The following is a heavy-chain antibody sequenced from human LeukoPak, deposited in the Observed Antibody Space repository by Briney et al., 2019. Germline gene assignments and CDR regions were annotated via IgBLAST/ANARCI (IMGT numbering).Heavy chain of an antibody. CDR1: GYSISSGYY. CDR3: ASTLAGYCSSTSCLYFDY. V-gene: IGHV4-38-2*01. CDR2: IYPSGST. Sequence: SETLSLTCAVSGYSISSGYYWGWIRQPPGKGLEWIGGIYPSGSTYYNPSLKSRVTISVDTSKNQFSLKLSFVPAADTAVYYCASTLAGYCSSTSCLYFDYWGQGTLVTVSS. D-gene: IGHD2-2*03. J-gene: IGHJ4*02.